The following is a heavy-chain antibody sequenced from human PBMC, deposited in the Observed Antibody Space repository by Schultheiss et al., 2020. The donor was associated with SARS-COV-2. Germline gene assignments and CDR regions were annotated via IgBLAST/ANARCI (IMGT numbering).Heavy chain of an antibody. CDR3: AKRIAAAGNY. CDR1: GFTFSSYD. Sequence: GESLKISCAASGFTFSSYDMHWVRQATGKGLEWVSAISGSGGSTYYADSVKGRFTISRDNSKNTLYLQMNSLRAEDTAVYYCAKRIAAAGNYWGQGTLVTVSS. CDR2: ISGSGGST. J-gene: IGHJ4*02. V-gene: IGHV3-23*01. D-gene: IGHD6-13*01.